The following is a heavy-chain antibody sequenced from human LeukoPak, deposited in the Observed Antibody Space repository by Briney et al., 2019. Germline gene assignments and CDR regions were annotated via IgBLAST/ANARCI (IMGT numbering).Heavy chain of an antibody. CDR1: GFTFSSYW. CDR2: INSDGSST. V-gene: IGHV3-74*01. Sequence: PGGSLRLSCAASGFTFSSYWMHWVRHAPGKGLVWVSRINSDGSSTSYADSVKGRFTISRDNAKNTLYLQMNSLRAEDTAVYYCASAVTYYDFWSGYYQEFYFDYWGQGTLVTVSS. CDR3: ASAVTYYDFWSGYYQEFYFDY. D-gene: IGHD3-3*01. J-gene: IGHJ4*02.